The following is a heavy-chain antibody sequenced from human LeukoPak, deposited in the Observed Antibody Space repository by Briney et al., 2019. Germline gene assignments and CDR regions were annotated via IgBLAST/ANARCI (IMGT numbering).Heavy chain of an antibody. V-gene: IGHV3-7*01. CDR3: ARVCLHFDLGEYYYYMDV. CDR2: IKEDGNEK. CDR1: GFTFSNYW. J-gene: IGHJ6*03. D-gene: IGHD3-9*01. Sequence: GGSLRLSCAASGFTFSNYWMSWVRQSPGKGLEWVANIKEDGNEKYYVDSVKGRFTISRDNAKNSLYLQMNSLRAEDTAVYYCARVCLHFDLGEYYYYMDVWGKGTTVTVSS.